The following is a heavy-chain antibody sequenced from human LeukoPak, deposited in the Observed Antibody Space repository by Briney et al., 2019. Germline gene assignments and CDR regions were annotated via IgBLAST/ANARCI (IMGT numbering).Heavy chain of an antibody. CDR1: GFTFSSYA. D-gene: IGHD1-14*01. CDR3: ARESDRVNAFDI. J-gene: IGHJ3*02. CDR2: ISYDGSNK. Sequence: GGSLRLSCAASGFTFSSYAMHWVRQAPGKGLEWVAVISYDGSNKYYADSVKGRFTISRDNSKNTLYLQMNSLRAEDTAVYFCARESDRVNAFDIWGQGTMVTVSS. V-gene: IGHV3-30-3*01.